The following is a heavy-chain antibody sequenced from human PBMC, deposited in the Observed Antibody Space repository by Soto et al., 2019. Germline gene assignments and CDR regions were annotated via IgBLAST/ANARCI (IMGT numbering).Heavy chain of an antibody. D-gene: IGHD3-16*02. CDR1: GFTFSSYA. CDR3: ARPRVPDYDYVWGSYRHNWFDP. CDR2: ISYDGSNK. Sequence: SLRLSCAASGFTFSSYAMHWVRQAPGKGLEWVAVISYDGSNKYYADSVKGRFTISRDNSKNTLYLQMNSLRAEDTAVYYCARPRVPDYDYVWGSYRHNWFDPWGQGTLVTVSS. J-gene: IGHJ5*02. V-gene: IGHV3-30-3*01.